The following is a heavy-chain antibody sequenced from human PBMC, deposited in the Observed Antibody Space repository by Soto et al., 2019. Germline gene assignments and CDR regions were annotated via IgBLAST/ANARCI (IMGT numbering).Heavy chain of an antibody. D-gene: IGHD6-13*01. V-gene: IGHV3-30-3*01. CDR2: ISYDGSNK. Sequence: GGSLRLSCAASGFTFSSYAMHWVRQAPGKGLEWVAVISYDGSNKYYADSVKGRFTISRDNSKNTLYLQMNSLRAEDTAVYYCARGRIAAAGTFEDWWRKWGDYWGQGT. J-gene: IGHJ4*02. CDR3: ARGRIAAAGTFEDWWRKWGDY. CDR1: GFTFSSYA.